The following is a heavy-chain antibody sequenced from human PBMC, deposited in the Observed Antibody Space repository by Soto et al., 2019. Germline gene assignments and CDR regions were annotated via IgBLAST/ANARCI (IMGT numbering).Heavy chain of an antibody. CDR2: IYWDDDK. D-gene: IGHD6-13*01. V-gene: IGHV2-5*02. CDR1: GFSYSTSAVG. Sequence: QITLTESGPTLVKPTQTLTLTCTFSGFSYSTSAVGVGWIRQPPGKALEWLTLIYWDDDKRYSLFLKSRLTITKDTSTNQVVLTMTNMGPVDTGAYYCAHLYSAASGTRYYFDYCGQGTLVTVSS. J-gene: IGHJ4*02. CDR3: AHLYSAASGTRYYFDY.